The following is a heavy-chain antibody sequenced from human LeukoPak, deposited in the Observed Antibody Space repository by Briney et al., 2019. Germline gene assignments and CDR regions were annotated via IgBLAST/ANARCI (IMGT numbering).Heavy chain of an antibody. CDR1: GFTFSSYE. CDR3: ARVVVSYHDY. V-gene: IGHV3-48*03. D-gene: IGHD1-26*01. CDR2: ISNSGSTS. Sequence: TGGSLRLSCAASGFTFSSYEMNWVRQAPGKGLEWVSYISNSGSTSYYADSMKGRFTSSRDNAKNSLYLQMNSLRAEDTAMYYCARVVVSYHDYWGQGTLVTVSS. J-gene: IGHJ4*02.